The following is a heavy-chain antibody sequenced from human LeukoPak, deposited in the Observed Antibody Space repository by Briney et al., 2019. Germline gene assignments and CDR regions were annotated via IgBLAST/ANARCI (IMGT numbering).Heavy chain of an antibody. V-gene: IGHV3-72*01. CDR1: GFTFSDHY. Sequence: GGSLRLSCAASGFTFSDHYMDWVRQAPEKGLEWVGRIRNKANSYTTEYAASVKGRFTVSRDDSKNSLYLQMSSLKTEDTAVYYCARKKTYSSGWYFQHWGQGTLVTVSS. J-gene: IGHJ1*01. CDR3: ARKKTYSSGWYFQH. CDR2: IRNKANSYTT. D-gene: IGHD6-19*01.